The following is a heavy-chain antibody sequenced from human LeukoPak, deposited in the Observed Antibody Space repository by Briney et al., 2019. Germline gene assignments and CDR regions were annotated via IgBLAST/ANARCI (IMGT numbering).Heavy chain of an antibody. D-gene: IGHD5-18*01. Sequence: SETLSLTCTVSGGSISSYYWSWIRQPPGKGLEWIGYIYYSGSTNYNPSLKSRVTISVDTSKNQFSLKLSSVTAADTAVYYCARVPSAYSHGPNWFDPWGQGTLVTVSS. V-gene: IGHV4-59*12. J-gene: IGHJ5*02. CDR3: ARVPSAYSHGPNWFDP. CDR2: IYYSGST. CDR1: GGSISSYY.